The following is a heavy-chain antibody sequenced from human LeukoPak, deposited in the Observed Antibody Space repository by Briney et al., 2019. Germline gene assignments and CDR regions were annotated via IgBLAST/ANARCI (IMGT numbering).Heavy chain of an antibody. CDR3: AREDCTIGAVCSSLLDH. CDR1: GFTFSSYW. V-gene: IGHV3-74*01. Sequence: GGSPRLSCAASGFTFSSYWMHWVRQVPGKGLVWVSRINSDASTINYADSVKGRFTISRDNAKNTLYLQMNNLRAEDTAVYYCAREDCTIGAVCSSLLDHWGRGTLVTVSS. J-gene: IGHJ4*02. D-gene: IGHD2-8*01. CDR2: INSDASTI.